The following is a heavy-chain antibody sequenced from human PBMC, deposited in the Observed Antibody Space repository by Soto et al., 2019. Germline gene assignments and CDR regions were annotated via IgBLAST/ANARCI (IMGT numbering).Heavy chain of an antibody. D-gene: IGHD3-9*01. CDR2: IYYSGST. CDR3: ARFIHGHYDILTGYDY. CDR1: GGSISSYY. J-gene: IGHJ4*02. Sequence: KTSETLSLTCTVSGGSISSYYWSWIRQPPGKGLEWIGYIYYSGSTNYNPSLKSRVTISVDTSKNQFSLKLSSVTAADTAVYYCARFIHGHYDILTGYDYWGQGTLVTVSS. V-gene: IGHV4-59*01.